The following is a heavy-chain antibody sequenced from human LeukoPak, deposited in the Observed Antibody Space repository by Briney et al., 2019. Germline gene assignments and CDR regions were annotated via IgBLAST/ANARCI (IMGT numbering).Heavy chain of an antibody. Sequence: RASVSVSCTASGYTFTGVYMHWVRQAPGQGLGWMGWINPNSGDTNYAQKFQGRVTITADESTSTAYMELSSLRSEDTAVYYCARGTRITMVRGVIIPPFDYWGQGTLVTVSS. J-gene: IGHJ4*02. CDR3: ARGTRITMVRGVIIPPFDY. D-gene: IGHD3-10*01. CDR1: GYTFTGVY. CDR2: INPNSGDT. V-gene: IGHV1-2*02.